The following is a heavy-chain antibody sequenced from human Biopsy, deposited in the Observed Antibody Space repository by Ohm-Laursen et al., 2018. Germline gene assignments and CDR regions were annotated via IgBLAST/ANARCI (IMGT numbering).Heavy chain of an antibody. CDR3: ARTPILIVSAGLVYRHRRHLQGMDV. Sequence: TQTLTLTCSFSGFSLSARGMCVRWIRQAPGTALGWLALVDWDDYKAYSASLQTKLSISKDTSNDQVVLTVNNVDPADTATYYCARTPILIVSAGLVYRHRRHLQGMDVWGQGIAVTVS. CDR1: GFSLSARGMC. CDR2: VDWDDYK. V-gene: IGHV2-70*12. J-gene: IGHJ6*02. D-gene: IGHD6-13*01.